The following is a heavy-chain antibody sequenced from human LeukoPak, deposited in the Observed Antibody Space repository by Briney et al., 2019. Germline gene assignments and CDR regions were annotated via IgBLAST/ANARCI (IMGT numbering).Heavy chain of an antibody. J-gene: IGHJ4*02. V-gene: IGHV3-49*03. Sequence: GRSLRLSCTASGFTFDDYAMSWFRQAPGKGLEWVGFTRSKAYGGATEYAASVKGRFTISRDDSKSIAYLQMNSLKTEDTAVYYCSKAIAARRAFDYWGQGTLVTVSS. CDR3: SKAIAARRAFDY. D-gene: IGHD6-6*01. CDR1: GFTFDDYA. CDR2: TRSKAYGGAT.